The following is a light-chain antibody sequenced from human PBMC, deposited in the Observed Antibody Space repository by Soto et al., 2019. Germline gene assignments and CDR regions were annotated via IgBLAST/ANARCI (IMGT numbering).Light chain of an antibody. CDR3: AVWDDSLNSLV. J-gene: IGLJ3*02. CDR2: NNN. CDR1: SSNIGSNI. Sequence: QSVLTQPPSASGTPGQRVTISCSGSSSNIGSNIVNWYQLLPGTAPKLLIFNNNVRPSGVPDRFDGSKSGSSASLAISGLQSEDDADDYCAVWDDSLNSLVFGGGTKVTVL. V-gene: IGLV1-44*01.